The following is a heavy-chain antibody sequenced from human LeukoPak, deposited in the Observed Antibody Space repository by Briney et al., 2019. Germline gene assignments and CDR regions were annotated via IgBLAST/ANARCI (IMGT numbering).Heavy chain of an antibody. Sequence: SVKVSCKASGGTFSSYAISWVRQAPGQGLEWMGRIIPILGIANYAQKFQGRVTITADKSTSTAYMELSSLRSEDTAVYYCARHIVVVVAENWFDPWGQGTLVTVSS. CDR3: ARHIVVVVAENWFDP. CDR1: GGTFSSYA. D-gene: IGHD2-15*01. CDR2: IIPILGIA. J-gene: IGHJ5*02. V-gene: IGHV1-69*04.